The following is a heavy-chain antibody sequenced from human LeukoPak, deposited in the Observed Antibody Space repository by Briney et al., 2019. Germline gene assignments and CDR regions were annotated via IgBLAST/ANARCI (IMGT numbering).Heavy chain of an antibody. V-gene: IGHV4-34*01. Sequence: PGGSLRLSCAASGFTFSNYWMSWVRQTPGKGLEWIGEINHSGSTNYNPSLKSRVTISVDMSKNQFSLKLSSVTAADTAVYYCARVGYCSSTSCYRGKKYNWFDPWGQGTLVTVSS. CDR1: GFTFSNYW. CDR3: ARVGYCSSTSCYRGKKYNWFDP. D-gene: IGHD2-2*02. CDR2: INHSGST. J-gene: IGHJ5*02.